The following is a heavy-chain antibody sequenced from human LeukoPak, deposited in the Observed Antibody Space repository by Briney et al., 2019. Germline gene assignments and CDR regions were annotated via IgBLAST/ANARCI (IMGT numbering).Heavy chain of an antibody. CDR3: AKIGRSLDAFDI. D-gene: IGHD3-16*02. Sequence: SETLSLTCTVSGGSISSYYWSWIRQPAGKGLEWIGRIYTSGSTNYNPSLKSRVTISVDTSKNQFSLKLSSVTAADTAVYYCAKIGRSLDAFDIWGQGTMVTVSS. CDR1: GGSISSYY. V-gene: IGHV4-4*07. CDR2: IYTSGST. J-gene: IGHJ3*02.